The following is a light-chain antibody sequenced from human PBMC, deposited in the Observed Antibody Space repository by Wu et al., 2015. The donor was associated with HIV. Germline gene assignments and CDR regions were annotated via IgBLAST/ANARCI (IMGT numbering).Light chain of an antibody. Sequence: IQLTQSPSSLSGSVGDRVTITCWASQGISSSLAWYQQKPGRAPKFLIYGASTLQSGVPSRFSGSGSGTDFTLTISSLQPEDSATYYCQQLNSYPITFGQGTRLEIK. J-gene: IGKJ5*01. V-gene: IGKV1-9*01. CDR2: GAS. CDR1: QGISSS. CDR3: QQLNSYPIT.